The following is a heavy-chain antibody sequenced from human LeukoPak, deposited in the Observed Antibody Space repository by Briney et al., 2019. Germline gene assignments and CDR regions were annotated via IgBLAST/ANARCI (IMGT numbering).Heavy chain of an antibody. CDR2: ISNTGRTT. V-gene: IGHV3-11*04. D-gene: IGHD2-2*03. J-gene: IGHJ6*04. CDR1: GFTFSDYH. Sequence: GGSLRLSCAASGFTFSDYHMTWIRQAPGKGLEWISYISNTGRTTYYADSVKGRFTISRDDAKNSLFLEMNSPRAEDTAVYYCARDGSPLRFYEMDVWGKGTTVIVSS. CDR3: ARDGSPLRFYEMDV.